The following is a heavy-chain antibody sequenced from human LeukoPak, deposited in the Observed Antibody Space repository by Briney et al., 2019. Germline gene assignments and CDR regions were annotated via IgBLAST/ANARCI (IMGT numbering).Heavy chain of an antibody. J-gene: IGHJ6*02. CDR1: GYTFTSYD. V-gene: IGHV1-8*01. CDR2: MNPNSGNT. D-gene: IGHD6-13*01. Sequence: ASVKVSCKASGYTFTSYDINWVRQATGQGLEWMGWMNPNSGNTGYAQKFQGRVTMTRNTSISTAYMELSRPRSEDTAVYYCARFSFGSSWYEPYYYYYGMDVWGQGTTVTVSS. CDR3: ARFSFGSSWYEPYYYYYGMDV.